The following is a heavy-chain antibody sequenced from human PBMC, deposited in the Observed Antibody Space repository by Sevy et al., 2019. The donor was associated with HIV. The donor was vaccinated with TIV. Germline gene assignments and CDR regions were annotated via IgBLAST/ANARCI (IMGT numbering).Heavy chain of an antibody. Sequence: GGSLRLSCAASGFTVSSSYMSWVRQAPGKGLEWVSVIYSGGSTYYADSVKGRFTISRDNSKNTRYLQMNSLRAQDTAVYYGAREDDYGDYGFDYWGQGTLVTVSS. D-gene: IGHD4-17*01. CDR1: GFTVSSSY. J-gene: IGHJ4*02. CDR2: IYSGGST. CDR3: AREDDYGDYGFDY. V-gene: IGHV3-53*01.